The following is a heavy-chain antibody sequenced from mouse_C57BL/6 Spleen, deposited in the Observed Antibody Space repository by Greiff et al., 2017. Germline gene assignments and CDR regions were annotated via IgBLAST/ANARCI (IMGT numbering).Heavy chain of an antibody. V-gene: IGHV14-4*01. CDR1: GFNIKDDY. D-gene: IGHD1-1*01. CDR2: IDPENGDT. CDR3: TTGDYYGSSYCAY. Sequence: VQLQQSGAELVRPGASVKLSCTASGFNIKDDYMHWVKQRPEQGLEWIGWIDPENGDTEYASKFQGKATITADTSSNTAYLQLSSLTSEDTAVYCCTTGDYYGSSYCAYWGQGTLVTVSA. J-gene: IGHJ3*01.